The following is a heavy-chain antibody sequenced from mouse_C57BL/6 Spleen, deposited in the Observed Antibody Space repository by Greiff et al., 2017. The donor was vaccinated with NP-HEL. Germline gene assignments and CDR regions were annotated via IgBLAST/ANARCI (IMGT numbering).Heavy chain of an antibody. CDR2: IYPGDGDT. Sequence: VQLQQSGPELVKPGASVKISCKASGYAFSSSWMNWVKQRPGKGLEWIGRIYPGDGDTNYNGKFKGKATLTADKSSSTAYMQLSSLTSEDSAVYFCARNSNYSTWYFDVWGTGTTVTVSS. J-gene: IGHJ1*03. V-gene: IGHV1-82*01. CDR1: GYAFSSSW. CDR3: ARNSNYSTWYFDV. D-gene: IGHD2-5*01.